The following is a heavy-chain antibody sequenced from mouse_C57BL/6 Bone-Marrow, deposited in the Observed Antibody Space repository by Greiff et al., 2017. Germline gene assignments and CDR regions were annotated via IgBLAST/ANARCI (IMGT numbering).Heavy chain of an antibody. CDR1: GYTFTSYW. D-gene: IGHD2-3*01. CDR3: AREGWLLNWYFDV. Sequence: QVQLQQPGAELVRPGSSVKLSCKASGYTFTSYWMHWVKQRPIQGLEWIGNIDPSDSETHYNQKFKDKATLTVDKSSSTAYMQLSSLTSEDSAVYYCAREGWLLNWYFDVWGTGTTVTVSS. V-gene: IGHV1-52*01. CDR2: IDPSDSET. J-gene: IGHJ1*03.